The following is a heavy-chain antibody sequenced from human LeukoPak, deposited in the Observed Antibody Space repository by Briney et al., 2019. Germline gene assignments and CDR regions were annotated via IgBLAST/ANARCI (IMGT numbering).Heavy chain of an antibody. CDR3: AKIRVIFNWNYAYYFDY. Sequence: RPGGSLRLSCAASGFTVSSNYMSWVRQAPGKGLEWVSVIYSGGSTYYADSVKGRFTISRDNSKNTLYLQMNSLRAEDTAVYYCAKIRVIFNWNYAYYFDYWGQGSLVTVSS. V-gene: IGHV3-53*01. CDR1: GFTVSSNY. CDR2: IYSGGST. D-gene: IGHD1-7*01. J-gene: IGHJ4*02.